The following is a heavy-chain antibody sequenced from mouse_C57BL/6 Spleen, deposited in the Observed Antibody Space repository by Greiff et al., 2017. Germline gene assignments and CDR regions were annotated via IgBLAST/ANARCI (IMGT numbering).Heavy chain of an antibody. CDR3: ARDNYGSSPRFAY. D-gene: IGHD1-1*01. Sequence: EVKLMESGPGLVKPSQSLSLTCSVTGYSITSGYYWNWIRQFPGNKLEWMGYISYDGSNNYNPSLKNRISITRDTSKNQFFLKLNSVTTEDTATXYCARDNYGSSPRFAYWGQGTLVTVSA. CDR2: ISYDGSN. CDR1: GYSITSGYY. V-gene: IGHV3-6*01. J-gene: IGHJ3*01.